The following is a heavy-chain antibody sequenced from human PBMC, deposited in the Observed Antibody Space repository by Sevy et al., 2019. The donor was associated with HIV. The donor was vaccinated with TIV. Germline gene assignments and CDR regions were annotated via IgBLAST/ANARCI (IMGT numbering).Heavy chain of an antibody. CDR1: GFTFSTYN. Sequence: GGSLRLSCAASGFTFSTYNMHWVRQAPGKGLEWVSYISSTSNTIYYADSVKGRFTICRDNADNSLYLQMKSLRAEDTALYYCARIGMITFGGAARGAFDIWGQGTMVTVSS. J-gene: IGHJ3*02. D-gene: IGHD3-16*01. V-gene: IGHV3-48*01. CDR3: ARIGMITFGGAARGAFDI. CDR2: ISSTSNTI.